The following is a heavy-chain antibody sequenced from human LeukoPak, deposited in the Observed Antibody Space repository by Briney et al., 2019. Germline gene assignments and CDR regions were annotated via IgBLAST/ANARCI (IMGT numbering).Heavy chain of an antibody. J-gene: IGHJ6*03. CDR3: ARTDFYYYYMDV. CDR2: IYYSGST. Sequence: SETLSLTCDVSGGSITSSNYYWGWIRQPPGKGLEWIGYIYYSGSTNYNPSLKSRVTISVDTSKNQFSLKLSSVTAADTAVYYCARTDFYYYYMDVWGKGTTVTISS. CDR1: GGSITSSNYY. D-gene: IGHD3-3*01. V-gene: IGHV4-61*05.